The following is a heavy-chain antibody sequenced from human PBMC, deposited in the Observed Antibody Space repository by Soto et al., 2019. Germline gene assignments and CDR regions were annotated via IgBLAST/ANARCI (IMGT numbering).Heavy chain of an antibody. D-gene: IGHD2-15*01. CDR3: TRVRYCTDASCYNSRFDP. V-gene: IGHV3-74*01. Sequence: EGQLEESGGGLVQPGGSLRLSCAASGFTFSNYWMHWVRQVSGKGLEWVSYVNSDGSNTKYADSVKGRFTISRDNAKSMLFLQADSLRADDTAVYYCTRVRYCTDASCYNSRFDPWGQGTLVTVSS. J-gene: IGHJ5*02. CDR2: VNSDGSNT. CDR1: GFTFSNYW.